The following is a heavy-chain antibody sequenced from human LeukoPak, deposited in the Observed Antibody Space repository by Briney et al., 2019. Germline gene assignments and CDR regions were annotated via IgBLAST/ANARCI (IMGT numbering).Heavy chain of an antibody. CDR2: INQDGSQK. CDR1: GFSFNRFW. J-gene: IGHJ6*02. CDR3: ARDLYCSSTSRTLPGMDV. D-gene: IGHD2-2*01. Sequence: GGSLRLSCAPSGFSFNRFWMVWVRQAPGKGLEYVANINQDGSQKNYVDSVKGRFTISRDNARNSLYLQMNSLRAEDTAVYYCARDLYCSSTSRTLPGMDVWGQGTTVTVSS. V-gene: IGHV3-7*01.